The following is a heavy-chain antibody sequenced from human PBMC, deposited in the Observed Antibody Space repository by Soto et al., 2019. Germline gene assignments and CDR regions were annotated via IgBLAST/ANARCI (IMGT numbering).Heavy chain of an antibody. CDR3: VREEASGRSGLPSHYYYNGMDV. V-gene: IGHV3-48*02. D-gene: IGHD2-15*01. J-gene: IGHJ6*02. CDR2: VTTSGDTM. CDR1: GFTFSRYN. Sequence: GGSLRLSCVASGFTFSRYNMHWVRQAPGKGLEWVAYVTTSGDTMFYADSVEGRFAISRDVAKNSVHLQMNSLGDEDTAVYYCVREEASGRSGLPSHYYYNGMDVWGQGTTVTVSS.